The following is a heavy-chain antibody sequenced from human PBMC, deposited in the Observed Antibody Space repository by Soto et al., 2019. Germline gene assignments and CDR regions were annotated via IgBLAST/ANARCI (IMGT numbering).Heavy chain of an antibody. V-gene: IGHV4-59*01. CDR3: ARERIWFGESDYYYDY. CDR2: IYYSGST. Sequence: SETLSLTCVVSGGSLSSYYWSWIRQPPGKGLEWIGYIYYSGSTNYNPSLKSRVTISVDTSKNQFSLKLSSVTAADTAVYYCARERIWFGESDYYYDYWGQGALVTVSS. CDR1: GGSLSSYY. J-gene: IGHJ4*02. D-gene: IGHD3-10*01.